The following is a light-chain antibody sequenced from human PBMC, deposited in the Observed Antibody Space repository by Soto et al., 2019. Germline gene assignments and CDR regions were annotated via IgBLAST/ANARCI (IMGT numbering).Light chain of an antibody. CDR2: DAS. Sequence: DIQMTQSPSTLSASVGDRVTITCRASQSINIWLAWYQQKAGKAPKLLIYDASTLESGVPSRFSGSGSRTEFTLTISILQHDDFATYYCQEYNSWRGEWTFGQGTKVEIK. V-gene: IGKV1-5*01. J-gene: IGKJ1*01. CDR3: QEYNSWRGEWT. CDR1: QSINIW.